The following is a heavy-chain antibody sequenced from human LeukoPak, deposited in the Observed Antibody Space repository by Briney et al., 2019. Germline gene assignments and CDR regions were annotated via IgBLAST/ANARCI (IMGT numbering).Heavy chain of an antibody. CDR3: AGDPGSHNSSGWYDY. Sequence: GGSLRLSCAASGFTFSSYSMNWVRQAPGKGLEWVSSISSSSSYIYYADSVKGRFTISRDNAKNSLYLQMNSLRAEDTAVYYCAGDPGSHNSSGWYDYWGQGTLVTVSS. CDR2: ISSSSSYI. CDR1: GFTFSSYS. D-gene: IGHD6-19*01. J-gene: IGHJ4*02. V-gene: IGHV3-21*04.